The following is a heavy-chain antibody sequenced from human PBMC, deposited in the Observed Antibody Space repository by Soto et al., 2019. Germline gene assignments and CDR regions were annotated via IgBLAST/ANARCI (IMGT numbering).Heavy chain of an antibody. CDR2: ISGSSDST. J-gene: IGHJ4*02. CDR1: GFTFSSYA. V-gene: IGHV3-23*01. D-gene: IGHD1-26*01. CDR3: ARRGSGSDYDY. Sequence: EVQLLESGGGLVQPGGSLRFSCAASGFTFSSYAMNWVRQAPGKGLEWVSVISGSSDSTYYADSVKGRFTISRDNSTNALYLQMNSLRAEDAAIYYWARRGSGSDYDYWGQGTLVTVSS.